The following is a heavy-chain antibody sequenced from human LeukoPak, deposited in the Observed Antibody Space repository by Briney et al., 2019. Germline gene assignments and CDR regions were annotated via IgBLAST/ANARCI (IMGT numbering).Heavy chain of an antibody. J-gene: IGHJ4*02. CDR2: IWNDGSHE. D-gene: IGHD4-17*01. Sequence: PGRSLRLSCAASGFTFSSYGMHWVRQAPGKGLEWVAVIWNDGSHEYYADSEKGRFTISRDNSRDTVYLQMNSLRDEDTAVYYCANDATEYGDSHFDCWGQGTLVTVSS. CDR3: ANDATEYGDSHFDC. V-gene: IGHV3-33*06. CDR1: GFTFSSYG.